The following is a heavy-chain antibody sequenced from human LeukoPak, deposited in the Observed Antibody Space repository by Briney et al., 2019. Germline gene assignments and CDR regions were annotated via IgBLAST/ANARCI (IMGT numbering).Heavy chain of an antibody. Sequence: SETLSLTCSVSGYSIRSGFYWGWIRQSPGKGLEWIANIYHSGITYYTASLKSRVTISVDTSKNQFSLKLSSVTAADTAVYYCAREFVAVAGRGEIDAFDIWGQGTMVTVSS. CDR3: AREFVAVAGRGEIDAFDI. J-gene: IGHJ3*02. CDR2: IYHSGIT. CDR1: GYSIRSGFY. V-gene: IGHV4-38-2*02. D-gene: IGHD6-19*01.